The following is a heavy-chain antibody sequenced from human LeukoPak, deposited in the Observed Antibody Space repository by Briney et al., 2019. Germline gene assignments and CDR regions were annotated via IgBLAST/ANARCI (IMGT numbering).Heavy chain of an antibody. Sequence: SVKVSCKASGGTFSSYAISWVRQAPGQGLEWMGRIIPILGIANYAQKFQGRVTITADKSTSTAYMELSSLRSEDTAVYYCARESSGVTAMAPGAFDIWGQGTMVTVSS. V-gene: IGHV1-69*04. J-gene: IGHJ3*02. CDR1: GGTFSSYA. D-gene: IGHD5-18*01. CDR2: IIPILGIA. CDR3: ARESSGVTAMAPGAFDI.